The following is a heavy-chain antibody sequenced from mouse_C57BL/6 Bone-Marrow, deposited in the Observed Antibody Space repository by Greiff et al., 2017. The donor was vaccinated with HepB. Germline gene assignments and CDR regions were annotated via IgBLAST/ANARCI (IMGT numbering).Heavy chain of an antibody. D-gene: IGHD1-1*01. CDR3: AREAWGTVVAGNAMDY. CDR1: GFTFSDFY. J-gene: IGHJ4*01. Sequence: EVKVVESGGGLVQSGRSLRLSCATSGFTFSDFYMEWVRQAPGKGLEWIAASRNKANDYTTEYSASVKGRFIVSRDTSQSILYLQMNALRAEDTAIYYCAREAWGTVVAGNAMDYWGQGTSVTVSS. V-gene: IGHV7-1*01. CDR2: SRNKANDYTT.